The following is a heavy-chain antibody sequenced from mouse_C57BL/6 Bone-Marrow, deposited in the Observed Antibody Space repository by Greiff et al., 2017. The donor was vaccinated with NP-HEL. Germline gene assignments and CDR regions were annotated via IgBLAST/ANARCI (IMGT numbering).Heavy chain of an antibody. D-gene: IGHD1-1*01. CDR3: GYGSSYHWYFDV. Sequence: VQRVESGPGLVQPSQSLSITCTVSGFSLTSYGVHWVRQSPGKGLEWLGVIWSGGSTDYNAAFISRLSISKDNSKSQVFFKMNSLQADDTAIYYCGYGSSYHWYFDVWGTGTTVTVSS. CDR2: IWSGGST. V-gene: IGHV2-2*01. J-gene: IGHJ1*03. CDR1: GFSLTSYG.